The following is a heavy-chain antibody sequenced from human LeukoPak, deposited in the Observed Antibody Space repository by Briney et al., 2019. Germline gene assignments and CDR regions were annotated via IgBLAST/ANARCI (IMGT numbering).Heavy chain of an antibody. Sequence: GASVKVSCKASGYTFTAYYMHWVRQAPGQGLEWMGRFDANSGGTNYAQKYQDRVTMTRDTSISTAYMELSRLRSDDTAVYYCARDPHASRIAVAGRDFDYWGQGTLVTVSS. CDR2: FDANSGGT. CDR1: GYTFTAYY. V-gene: IGHV1-2*06. D-gene: IGHD6-19*01. CDR3: ARDPHASRIAVAGRDFDY. J-gene: IGHJ4*02.